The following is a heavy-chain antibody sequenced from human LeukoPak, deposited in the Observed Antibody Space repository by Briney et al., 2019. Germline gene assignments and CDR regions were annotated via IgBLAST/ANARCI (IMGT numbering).Heavy chain of an antibody. V-gene: IGHV3-20*04. J-gene: IGHJ4*02. D-gene: IGHD3-3*01. CDR2: INWNGGST. CDR3: ASTFTRFLKADY. Sequence: GGSLRLSCAASGFTFDDYGMSWVRQAPGKGLEWVSGINWNGGSTGYADSVKGRFTISRDNAKNTLWLQMNSLRADDTAIYYCASTFTRFLKADYWGQGTLVTVSS. CDR1: GFTFDDYG.